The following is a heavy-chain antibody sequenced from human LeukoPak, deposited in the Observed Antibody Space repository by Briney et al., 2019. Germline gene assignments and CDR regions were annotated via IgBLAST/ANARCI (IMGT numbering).Heavy chain of an antibody. Sequence: ASVKVSCKASGYTFTGYYMHWVRQAPGQGLEWMGWINPTSGGTNYAQKFQGRVTMTRDTPISTAYMELTRLTSDDTAVYFCARGIALPGAKFFDSWGQGTLITVSS. CDR2: INPTSGGT. CDR3: ARGIALPGAKFFDS. D-gene: IGHD6-13*01. CDR1: GYTFTGYY. J-gene: IGHJ4*02. V-gene: IGHV1-2*02.